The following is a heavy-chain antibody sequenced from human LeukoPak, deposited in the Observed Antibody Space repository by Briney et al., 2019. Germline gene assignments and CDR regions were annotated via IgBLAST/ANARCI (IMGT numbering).Heavy chain of an antibody. V-gene: IGHV1-2*04. D-gene: IGHD3-16*01. Sequence: VASVKVSCKASGYTFTGYYMHWVRQAPGQGLEWMGWINPNSGGTNYAQKFQGWVTMTRDTSISTAYMELSRLRSDDTAVYYCARGSLRGGGYYFDYWGQGTLVTVSS. CDR2: INPNSGGT. CDR3: ARGSLRGGGYYFDY. J-gene: IGHJ4*02. CDR1: GYTFTGYY.